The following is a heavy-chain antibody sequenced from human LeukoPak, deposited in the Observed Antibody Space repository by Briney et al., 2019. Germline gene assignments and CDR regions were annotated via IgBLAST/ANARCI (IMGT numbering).Heavy chain of an antibody. D-gene: IGHD3-3*01. CDR3: ARVDFWSGYRYGGYFDY. CDR2: ISSSGSTI. Sequence: PGGSLRLSCAASGFTFSSYEMNWVRQAPGKGLEWVSYISSSGSTIYYADSVKGRFTISRDNAKNSLYLQMNSLRAEDTAVYYCARVDFWSGYRYGGYFDYWGQGTLVTVSS. CDR1: GFTFSSYE. J-gene: IGHJ4*02. V-gene: IGHV3-48*03.